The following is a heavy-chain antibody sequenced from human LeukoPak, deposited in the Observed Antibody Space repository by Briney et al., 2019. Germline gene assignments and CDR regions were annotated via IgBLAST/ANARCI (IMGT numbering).Heavy chain of an antibody. D-gene: IGHD3-22*01. CDR2: INSDGSST. CDR3: ARVDDSSGYYAPSLDY. CDR1: GFTFSSYW. V-gene: IGHV3-74*01. J-gene: IGHJ4*02. Sequence: GGSLRLSCAASGFTFSSYWMHWVRQAPGKGLVWVSRINSDGSSTSYADSVKGRFTISRDNAKNTLYLQMNSLRAEDTAVYYCARVDDSSGYYAPSLDYWGQGTLVTVSS.